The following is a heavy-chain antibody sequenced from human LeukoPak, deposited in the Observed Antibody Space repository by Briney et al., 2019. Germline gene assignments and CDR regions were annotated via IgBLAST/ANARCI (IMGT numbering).Heavy chain of an antibody. V-gene: IGHV3-7*01. D-gene: IGHD2-2*01. CDR2: IKQDGSEK. CDR1: GFTFSSCW. Sequence: GGSLRLSCVASGFTFSSCWMSWVRQAPGKGLEWVANIKQDGSEKYYVDSVKGRFTISRDISTDTLWLQMDSLRTEDTAVYYCAKGPLRGTAAAIDYWGQGTLVTVSS. CDR3: AKGPLRGTAAAIDY. J-gene: IGHJ4*02.